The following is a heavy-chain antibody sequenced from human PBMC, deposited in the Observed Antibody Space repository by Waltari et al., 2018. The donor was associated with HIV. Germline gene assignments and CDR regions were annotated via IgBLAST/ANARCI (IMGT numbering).Heavy chain of an antibody. J-gene: IGHJ4*02. CDR2: MNPNSGNT. V-gene: IGHV1-8*01. Sequence: QVQLVQSGAEVKKPGASVTASCKAPGYNFNSYDITWVRQATGQWLEWMGWMNPNSGNTGYAQKFQGRVTMTRNTSISTAYMELSSLISEDTAVYYCARNMVTTRQYDYWGQGSLVTVSS. D-gene: IGHD4-17*01. CDR1: GYNFNSYD. CDR3: ARNMVTTRQYDY.